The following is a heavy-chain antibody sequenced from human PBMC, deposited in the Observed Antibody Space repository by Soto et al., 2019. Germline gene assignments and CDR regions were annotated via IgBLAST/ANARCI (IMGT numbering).Heavy chain of an antibody. CDR1: GFTFSSHA. D-gene: IGHD3-16*01. Sequence: QVQLVESGGGVVKPGRSLKLSCAASGFTFSSHAMHWVRQAPGRGLEWVAGISYDRNNKFYADSVKGRFTLSRDNSKSTLYLQMNSLRVDGTALYYCARDLGGSQLDYWGQGTLVTVSS. J-gene: IGHJ4*02. CDR2: ISYDRNNK. V-gene: IGHV3-30-3*01. CDR3: ARDLGGSQLDY.